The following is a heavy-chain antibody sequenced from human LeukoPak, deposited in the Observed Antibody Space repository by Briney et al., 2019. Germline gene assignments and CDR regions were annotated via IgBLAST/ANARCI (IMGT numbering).Heavy chain of an antibody. CDR3: ARDFLYYDILTGYYRPPYFDY. CDR1: GFTFSSYA. V-gene: IGHV3-23*01. D-gene: IGHD3-9*01. CDR2: ISGSGGST. J-gene: IGHJ4*02. Sequence: AGGSLRLSCAASGFTFSSYAMSWVRQAPGKGLEWVSAISGSGGSTYYADSVKGRFTISRDNSKNTLYLQMNSLRAEDTAVYYCARDFLYYDILTGYYRPPYFDYWGQGTLVTVSS.